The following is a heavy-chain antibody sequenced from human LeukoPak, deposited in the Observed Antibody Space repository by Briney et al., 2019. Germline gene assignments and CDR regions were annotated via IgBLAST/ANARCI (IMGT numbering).Heavy chain of an antibody. D-gene: IGHD5-18*01. V-gene: IGHV3-33*01. CDR1: GFTFSSYG. J-gene: IGHJ3*02. CDR2: IWYDGSNK. CDR3: ARDRLARLGGTAMPPAI. Sequence: GGSLRLSCAASGFTFSSYGMHWVRQAPGKGLEWGAVIWYDGSNKYYADSVKGRCTISRDNSKTTLYLQMNSLRAEDTAVYYCARDRLARLGGTAMPPAIWGQGTMVTVSS.